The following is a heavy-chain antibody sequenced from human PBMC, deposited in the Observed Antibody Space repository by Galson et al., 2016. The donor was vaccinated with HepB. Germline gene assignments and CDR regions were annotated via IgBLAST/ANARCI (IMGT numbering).Heavy chain of an antibody. CDR2: IDWDDDK. CDR3: AHQKFLTGEYYYYYGMDV. J-gene: IGHJ6*02. Sequence: PALVKPTQTLTLTCTFSGFSLSASGMCVSWIRQPPGKALEWLALIDWDDDKYYSTSLKTRLTISKNTSKNQVVLTMTNMDPVDTATYYCAHQKFLTGEYYYYYGMDVWGQGTTVTVSS. V-gene: IGHV2-70*12. CDR1: GFSLSASGMC. D-gene: IGHD3-9*01.